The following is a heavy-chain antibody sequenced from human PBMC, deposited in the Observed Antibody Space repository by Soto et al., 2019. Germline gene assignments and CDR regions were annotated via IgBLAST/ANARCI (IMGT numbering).Heavy chain of an antibody. J-gene: IGHJ4*02. CDR3: ATTGYSSSWYYYY. Sequence: SETLSLTCAVYGGSFSGYYWSWIRQPPGKGLEWIGEINHSGSTNYNPSLKSRVTISVDTSKNQFSLKLSSVTAADTAVYYCATTGYSSSWYYYYWGQGALVNVSS. D-gene: IGHD6-13*01. CDR1: GGSFSGYY. CDR2: INHSGST. V-gene: IGHV4-34*01.